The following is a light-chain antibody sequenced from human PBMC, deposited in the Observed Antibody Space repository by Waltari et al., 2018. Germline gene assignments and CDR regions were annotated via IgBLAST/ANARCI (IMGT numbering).Light chain of an antibody. V-gene: IGKV1-12*01. Sequence: DIQMTQSTSSAYASVADRVILTCRASQEISRWLAWYQQTPGKAPKFLIYDASTLQSGVPSRFSGTGSGTEFTLTISSLQPEDFATYYCQHGNTFPLTFGGGTKVEIK. CDR2: DAS. CDR3: QHGNTFPLT. CDR1: QEISRW. J-gene: IGKJ4*01.